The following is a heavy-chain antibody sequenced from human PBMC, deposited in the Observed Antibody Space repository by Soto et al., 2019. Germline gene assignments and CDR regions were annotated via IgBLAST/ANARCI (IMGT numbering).Heavy chain of an antibody. Sequence: LSETLSLTCTVSGGSISSYYWSWIRQPPGKGLEWIGYIYYSGSTNYNPSLKSRVTISVDTSKNQFSLKLSSVTAADTAVYYCARGDPLLWFGEKVYYGMDVWGQGTTVTVSS. CDR1: GGSISSYY. V-gene: IGHV4-59*01. D-gene: IGHD3-10*01. CDR3: ARGDPLLWFGEKVYYGMDV. CDR2: IYYSGST. J-gene: IGHJ6*02.